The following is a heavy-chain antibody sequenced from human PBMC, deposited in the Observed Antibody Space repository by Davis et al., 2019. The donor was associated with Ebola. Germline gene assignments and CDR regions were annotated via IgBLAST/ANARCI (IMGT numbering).Heavy chain of an antibody. D-gene: IGHD6-13*01. CDR3: ARDRVYSSSWYAVPAYYFDY. CDR1: GFTFSSYS. Sequence: GESLKISCAASGFTFSSYSMNWVRQAPGKGLEWVSAISGSGGSTYYADSVKGRFTISRDNAKNSLYLQMNSLRDEDTAVYYCARDRVYSSSWYAVPAYYFDYWGQGTLVTVSS. V-gene: IGHV3-21*01. CDR2: ISGSGGST. J-gene: IGHJ4*02.